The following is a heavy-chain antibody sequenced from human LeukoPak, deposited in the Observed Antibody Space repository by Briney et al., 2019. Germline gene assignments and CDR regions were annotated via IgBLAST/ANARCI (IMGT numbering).Heavy chain of an antibody. V-gene: IGHV4-30-2*01. CDR1: GGSIGSGGYS. J-gene: IGHJ5*02. D-gene: IGHD2-21*02. Sequence: SQTLSLTCAVSGGSIGSGGYSWSWIRQPPGKGLEWIGYIYHSGSTYYNPSLKSRVTISVDRSKNQFSLKLSSVTAADTAVYYCARAYCGGDCYSNWFDPWGQGTLVTVSS. CDR3: ARAYCGGDCYSNWFDP. CDR2: IYHSGST.